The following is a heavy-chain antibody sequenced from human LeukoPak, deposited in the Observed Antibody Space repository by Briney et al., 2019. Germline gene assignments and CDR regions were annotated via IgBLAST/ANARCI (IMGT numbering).Heavy chain of an antibody. Sequence: SETLSLTCTVSGGSISSYYWSRIRQSPGKGLEWIGYIFYSGNTNYNPSLKSRVTMSVDTSKNQFSLKLSSVTAADTAVYFCARALVGPTAPFDCWGQGTLVTVSS. J-gene: IGHJ4*02. CDR3: ARALVGPTAPFDC. V-gene: IGHV4-59*01. CDR1: GGSISSYY. D-gene: IGHD1-26*01. CDR2: IFYSGNT.